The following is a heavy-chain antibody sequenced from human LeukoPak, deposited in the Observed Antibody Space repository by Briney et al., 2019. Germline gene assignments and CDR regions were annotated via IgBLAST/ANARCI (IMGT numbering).Heavy chain of an antibody. J-gene: IGHJ4*02. CDR3: AREGMGDRPRGTGNYFEY. CDR2: VYITGST. CDR1: GGSITSDYHY. V-gene: IGHV4-61*02. Sequence: ASETLSLTCHVSGGSITSDYHYWSWIRQSAGKGLEWIGRVYITGSTSYNPSLRSRVTISIDTSKNQFSLALFSATAADTAVYFCAREGMGDRPRGTGNYFEYWGQGALVTVSS. D-gene: IGHD3-16*01.